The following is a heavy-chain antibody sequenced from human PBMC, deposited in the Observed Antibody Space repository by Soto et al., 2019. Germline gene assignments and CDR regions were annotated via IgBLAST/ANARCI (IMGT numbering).Heavy chain of an antibody. CDR3: VKERLSAVAVVPATFDS. CDR2: ISGDADST. D-gene: IGHD2-15*01. Sequence: EVQLLESGCGLVPPGGSLRVTCETSGFTFSDHAIAWVRQAPGKRLEWVSAISGDADSTSYADSVTGRMTISRDNSKNSVALYMSRLTPYDTPIYYCVKERLSAVAVVPATFDSWGSGALVCVPS. V-gene: IGHV3-23*01. CDR1: GFTFSDHA. J-gene: IGHJ4*02.